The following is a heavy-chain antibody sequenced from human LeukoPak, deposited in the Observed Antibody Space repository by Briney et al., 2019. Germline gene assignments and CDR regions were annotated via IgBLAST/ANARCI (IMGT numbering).Heavy chain of an antibody. CDR2: FDPEDGET. D-gene: IGHD3-22*01. Sequence: ASVKVSCKVSGYTLTELSMHWVRQAPGKGLEWMGGFDPEDGETIYAQKFQGRVTMTEDTSTDTAYMELSSLRSEDTAVYYCATSAPDYYDSSGYTIDYWGQGTLVTVSS. V-gene: IGHV1-24*01. J-gene: IGHJ4*02. CDR3: ATSAPDYYDSSGYTIDY. CDR1: GYTLTELS.